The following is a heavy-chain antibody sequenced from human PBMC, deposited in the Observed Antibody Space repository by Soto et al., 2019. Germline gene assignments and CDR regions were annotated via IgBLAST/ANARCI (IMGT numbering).Heavy chain of an antibody. J-gene: IGHJ4*02. CDR3: ARGDCSGGSCYSVGPTFDY. CDR2: ISASGSST. Sequence: GGSLRLSCAASGFTFSSFAMCWVRQAPGKGLEWVSSISASGSSTYYADSVKGRFTISRDNAKNSLYLQMNSLRAEDTAVYYCARGDCSGGSCYSVGPTFDYWGQGTLVTVSS. D-gene: IGHD2-15*01. CDR1: GFTFSSFA. V-gene: IGHV3-21*04.